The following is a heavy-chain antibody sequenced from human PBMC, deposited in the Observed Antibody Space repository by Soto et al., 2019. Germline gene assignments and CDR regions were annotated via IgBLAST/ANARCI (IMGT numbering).Heavy chain of an antibody. J-gene: IGHJ4*02. CDR1: GGSISSYY. D-gene: IGHD2-2*01. Sequence: SETLSLTCTVSGGSISSYYWSWIRQPPGKGLEWIGYIYYSGSTDYDPSLKSRVTISVDTSKNQFSLKLSSVTAADTAVYYCARYCSSTSCLGGFDYWGQGTLVTVSS. V-gene: IGHV4-59*12. CDR2: IYYSGST. CDR3: ARYCSSTSCLGGFDY.